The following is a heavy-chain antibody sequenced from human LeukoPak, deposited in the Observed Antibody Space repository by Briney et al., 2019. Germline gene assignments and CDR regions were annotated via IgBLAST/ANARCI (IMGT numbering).Heavy chain of an antibody. J-gene: IGHJ4*02. V-gene: IGHV3-23*01. CDR2: LGGTNGYT. D-gene: IGHD2-2*01. Sequence: PGGSLRLSCVASGFTFSSYAMSWVRRPPGKGLEWVSSLGGTNGYTYYADSVKGRFSISRDNSQNTLYLQMNSLRAEDTALYYCARVPSDCYACDFDYWGQGTLVTVSS. CDR1: GFTFSSYA. CDR3: ARVPSDCYACDFDY.